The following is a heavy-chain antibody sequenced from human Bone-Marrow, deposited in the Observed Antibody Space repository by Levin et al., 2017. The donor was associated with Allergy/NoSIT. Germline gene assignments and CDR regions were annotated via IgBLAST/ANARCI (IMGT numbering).Heavy chain of an antibody. Sequence: SCAASGFTFSDSFMTWVRQAPGKGLECVSYIGSTGSVVHYADSVKGRFTISRDNARNFLYLEMNSLTVEDTAVYFCARDYGTVRDHWGQGTLVSVSS. CDR1: GFTFSDSF. CDR2: IGSTGSVV. J-gene: IGHJ4*02. V-gene: IGHV3-11*01. D-gene: IGHD3-10*01. CDR3: ARDYGTVRDH.